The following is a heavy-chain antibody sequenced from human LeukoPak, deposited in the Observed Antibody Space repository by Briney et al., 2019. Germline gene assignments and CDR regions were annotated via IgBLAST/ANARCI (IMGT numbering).Heavy chain of an antibody. Sequence: PSETLSLTCTVSGGPISSYYWSWIRQPAGKGLEWIGRIYTSGSTNYNPSLKSRVTMSVDTSKNQFSLKLSSVTAADTAVYYCARDGSTSRYQHYFDYWGQGTLVTVSS. CDR2: IYTSGST. D-gene: IGHD2-2*01. J-gene: IGHJ4*02. CDR1: GGPISSYY. V-gene: IGHV4-4*07. CDR3: ARDGSTSRYQHYFDY.